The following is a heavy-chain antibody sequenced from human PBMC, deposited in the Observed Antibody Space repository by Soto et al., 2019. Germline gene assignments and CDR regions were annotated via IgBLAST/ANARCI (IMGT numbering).Heavy chain of an antibody. Sequence: GGSLRLSCAASGFTFSSYWMHWVRQAPGKGLVWVSRINSDGSSTSYADSVKGRFTISRDNAKNTLYLQMNSLRAEDTAVYYCATGDFDPYYYAMDVWGQGTTVTVSS. CDR2: INSDGSST. D-gene: IGHD3-9*01. V-gene: IGHV3-74*01. CDR1: GFTFSSYW. CDR3: ATGDFDPYYYAMDV. J-gene: IGHJ6*02.